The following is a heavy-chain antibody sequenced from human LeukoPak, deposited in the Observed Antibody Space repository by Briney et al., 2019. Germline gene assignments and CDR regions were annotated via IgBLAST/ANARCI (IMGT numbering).Heavy chain of an antibody. J-gene: IGHJ4*02. V-gene: IGHV4-61*02. CDR2: IYTSGST. CDR3: ARGAYYYDSSGYTYDY. CDR1: GGSISSGSYY. Sequence: SETLSLTCTVSGGSISSGSYYWSWIRQPAGKGLGWIGRIYTSGSTNYNPSLKSRVTISVDTSKNQFSLKLSSVTAADTAVYYCARGAYYYDSSGYTYDYWGQGTLVTVSS. D-gene: IGHD3-22*01.